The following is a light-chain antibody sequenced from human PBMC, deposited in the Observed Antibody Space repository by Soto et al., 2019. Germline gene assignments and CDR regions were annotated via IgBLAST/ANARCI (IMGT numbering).Light chain of an antibody. CDR3: SSYANTNNLLYV. V-gene: IGLV2-8*01. Sequence: QSVLAQPRSVSGSPGQSVTISCTGTSSDVGAYNYVSWYQQHPGKAPKLLIYEASQRPSGVPDRFSGSKSANTASLTVSGLQPEDEADYYCSSYANTNNLLYVFGTGTKVTVL. CDR2: EAS. CDR1: SSDVGAYNY. J-gene: IGLJ1*01.